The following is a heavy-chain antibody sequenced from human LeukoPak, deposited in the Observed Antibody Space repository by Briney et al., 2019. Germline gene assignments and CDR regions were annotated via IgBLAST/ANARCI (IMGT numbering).Heavy chain of an antibody. CDR1: GFTSSSYA. V-gene: IGHV3-23*01. CDR2: ISSSGGST. Sequence: PGGSLRLSCAASGFTSSSYAMNWVRQTPGKGLEWVSAISSSGGSTYYADSVKGRFTISRDNSKDTLWLQMNSLRAEDTAVYYCAKDRYSYGYSWFDPWGQGTLVTVSS. D-gene: IGHD5-18*01. CDR3: AKDRYSYGYSWFDP. J-gene: IGHJ5*02.